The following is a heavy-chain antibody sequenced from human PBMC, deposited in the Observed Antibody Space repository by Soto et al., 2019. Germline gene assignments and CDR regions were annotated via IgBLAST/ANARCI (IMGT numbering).Heavy chain of an antibody. J-gene: IGHJ3*02. D-gene: IGHD2-2*01. CDR2: ISSSSSNI. Sequence: PGGSLRLSCAASGFTFSSYSMNWVRQAPGKGLEWVSSISSSSSNIYYADSVKGRFTISRDNSKNTLYLQMNSLRAEDTAVYYCAKVPNRYCSSTSCPRDAFDIWGQGTMVTVSS. CDR1: GFTFSSYS. V-gene: IGHV3-21*04. CDR3: AKVPNRYCSSTSCPRDAFDI.